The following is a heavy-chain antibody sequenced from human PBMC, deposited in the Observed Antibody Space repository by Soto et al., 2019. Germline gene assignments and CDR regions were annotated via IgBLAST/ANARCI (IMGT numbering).Heavy chain of an antibody. D-gene: IGHD1-1*01. CDR1: GYSITNNG. CDR2: IWAHGTEQ. V-gene: IGHV3-33*06. Sequence: SLRLSCAASGYSITNNGMHWVRQAPGKGLEWVALIWAHGTEQYYADSVKGRFTVSRGTSTNTVYLQMNSLRAEDTARYYCGKDIRSGSIDYWGQGTLVTVSS. CDR3: GKDIRSGSIDY. J-gene: IGHJ4*02.